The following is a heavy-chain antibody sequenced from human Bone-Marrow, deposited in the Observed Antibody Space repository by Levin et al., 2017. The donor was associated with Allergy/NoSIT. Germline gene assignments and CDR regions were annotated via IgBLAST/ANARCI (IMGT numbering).Heavy chain of an antibody. CDR2: ISGSGGST. CDR1: GFTFSSYA. Sequence: GESLKISCAASGFTFSSYAMSWVRQAPGKGLEWVSAISGSGGSTYYADSVKGRFTISRDNSKNTLYLQMNSLRAEDTAVYYCAKDLHYDFWSGYSYFDLWGRGTLVTVSS. J-gene: IGHJ2*01. CDR3: AKDLHYDFWSGYSYFDL. V-gene: IGHV3-23*01. D-gene: IGHD3-3*01.